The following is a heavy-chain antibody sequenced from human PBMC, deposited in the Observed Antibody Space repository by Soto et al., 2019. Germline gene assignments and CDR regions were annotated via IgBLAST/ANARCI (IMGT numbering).Heavy chain of an antibody. J-gene: IGHJ4*02. CDR2: IYNTGSA. D-gene: IGHD3-9*01. Sequence: PAEPLSLTCSLSGDSISSAVNFWSWIRQHPGKGLEWIGHIYNTGSAYFNPSLKSRAVISVDTPKNHFSLSLRSLTAADTAVYYCARGVDILPGRYFDYWGPGTLVTVSS. CDR3: ARGVDILPGRYFDY. CDR1: GDSISSAVNF. V-gene: IGHV4-31*03.